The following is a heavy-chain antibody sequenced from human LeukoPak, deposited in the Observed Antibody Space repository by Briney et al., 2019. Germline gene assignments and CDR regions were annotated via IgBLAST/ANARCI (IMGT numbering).Heavy chain of an antibody. V-gene: IGHV3-23*01. CDR2: ISGSGGST. J-gene: IGHJ4*02. CDR3: AKGMEYYYDSSGYYFGFEYFDY. CDR1: GFTFSSYA. D-gene: IGHD3-22*01. Sequence: GGSLRLSCAASGFTFSSYAMSWVRQAPGKGLEWVSAISGSGGSTYYADSVKGRFTISRDNSKNTLYLQMNSLRAEDTAVYYCAKGMEYYYDSSGYYFGFEYFDYWGQGTLVTVSS.